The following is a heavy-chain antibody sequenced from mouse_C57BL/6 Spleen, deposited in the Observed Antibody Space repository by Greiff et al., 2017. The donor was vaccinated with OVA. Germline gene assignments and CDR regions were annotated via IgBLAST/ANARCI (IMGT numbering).Heavy chain of an antibody. CDR3: ARGDYDGFAY. V-gene: IGHV5-17*01. Sequence: EVQRVESGGGLVKPGGSLKLSCAASGFTFSDYGMHWVRQAPEKGLEWVAYISRGSSTIYYADTVKGRFTISRDNAKNTLFLQMTSLRSEDTAMYYCARGDYDGFAYWGQGTLVTVSA. CDR1: GFTFSDYG. J-gene: IGHJ3*01. CDR2: ISRGSSTI. D-gene: IGHD2-4*01.